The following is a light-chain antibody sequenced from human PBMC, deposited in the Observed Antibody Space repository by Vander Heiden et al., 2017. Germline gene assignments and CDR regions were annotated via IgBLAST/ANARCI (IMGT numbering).Light chain of an antibody. V-gene: IGKV1-13*02. Sequence: AIQLTQSPSSLSASVGDRVTITCRASQGISSALAWYQQKPGKAPKLLIYDASSLESGVPSRFSGSGYGTDFTLTISSLQPEDFAPYYCQQVNSYPQLTFGGGTKVEIK. CDR1: QGISSA. CDR3: QQVNSYPQLT. J-gene: IGKJ4*01. CDR2: DAS.